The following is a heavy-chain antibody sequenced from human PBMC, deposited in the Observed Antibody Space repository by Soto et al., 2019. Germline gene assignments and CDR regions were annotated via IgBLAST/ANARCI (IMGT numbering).Heavy chain of an antibody. J-gene: IGHJ4*02. V-gene: IGHV1-2*02. CDR2: LHPSSGGT. D-gene: IGHD3-22*01. CDR3: ALTDYYDSSGHYFDV. Sequence: ASVKVSCKASGHTFTGFYMHWLRQAPGQGLEWMGWLHPSSGGTRYAQKFQGRVTMTRDTSISTAYMELSRLRSDDTAVFYCALTDYYDSSGHYFDVWGQGTLVTVSS. CDR1: GHTFTGFY.